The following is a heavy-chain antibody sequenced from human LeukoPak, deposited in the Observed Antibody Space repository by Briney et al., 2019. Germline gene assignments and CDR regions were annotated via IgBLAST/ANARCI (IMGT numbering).Heavy chain of an antibody. J-gene: IGHJ6*02. V-gene: IGHV1-69*13. Sequence: ASVNVSCKASGGTFSSYAISWVRQAPGQGLEWMGGIIPIFGTANYAQKFQGRVTITADESTSTAYMELSSLRSEDTAVYYCARDLTAAGNYYYGMDVWGRGTTVTVSS. CDR3: ARDLTAAGNYYYGMDV. CDR2: IIPIFGTA. CDR1: GGTFSSYA. D-gene: IGHD6-13*01.